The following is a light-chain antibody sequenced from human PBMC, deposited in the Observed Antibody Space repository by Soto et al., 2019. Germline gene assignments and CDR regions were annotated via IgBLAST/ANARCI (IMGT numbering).Light chain of an antibody. J-gene: IGKJ1*01. CDR3: QQYGNLLWT. Sequence: DIQMTQSPSSLSASVGDRVTITCQASQDINNYLNWYQHKPGKAPKLLIYDASNLETGVPSRCRGGGSGTDFTFTITSLQPEDIATYYCQQYGNLLWTFGQGTKVEIK. CDR1: QDINNY. CDR2: DAS. V-gene: IGKV1-33*01.